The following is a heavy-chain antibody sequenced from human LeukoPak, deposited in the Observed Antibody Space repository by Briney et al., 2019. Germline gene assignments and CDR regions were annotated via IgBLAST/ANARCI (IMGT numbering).Heavy chain of an antibody. CDR3: ARGGRYSYGFLGPYGMDV. D-gene: IGHD5-18*01. Sequence: SETLSLTCTASGGSISSYYWSWIRQSPGKGLDWIGYIYYSGSTDYNPSLKSRVTISVDTSKNQFSPKLSSVTAADTAVYYCARGGRYSYGFLGPYGMDVWGQGTTVTVSS. V-gene: IGHV4-59*01. J-gene: IGHJ6*02. CDR2: IYYSGST. CDR1: GGSISSYY.